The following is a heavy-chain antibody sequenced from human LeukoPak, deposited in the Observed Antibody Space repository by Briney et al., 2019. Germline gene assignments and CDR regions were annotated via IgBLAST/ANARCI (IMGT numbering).Heavy chain of an antibody. J-gene: IGHJ4*02. D-gene: IGHD3-22*01. V-gene: IGHV3-21*01. CDR3: ARDPRGYDSSGYSDY. CDR1: GFTFSSYS. CDR2: ISSSSSYI. Sequence: GGSLRLSCAASGFTFSSYSMNWVRQAPGKGLDWVSSISSSSSYIYYADSVKDRFTISRDNAKNSLYLQMNSLRAEDTAVYYCARDPRGYDSSGYSDYWGQGTLVTVSS.